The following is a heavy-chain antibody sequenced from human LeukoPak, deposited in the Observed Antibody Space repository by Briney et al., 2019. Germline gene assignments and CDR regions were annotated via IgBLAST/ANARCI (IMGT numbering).Heavy chain of an antibody. CDR3: ARDLVDTPGAFDI. CDR2: IHPSGNT. CDR1: GDSIRSYY. Sequence: SETLSLTCTVSGDSIRSYYWSWIRQPAGKGLEWIGRIHPSGNTNYNPSLKSRVTLSVDTSKNQFSLKLSSVTAADTAVYYCARDLVDTPGAFDIWGQGTMVTVSS. V-gene: IGHV4-4*07. D-gene: IGHD2-15*01. J-gene: IGHJ3*02.